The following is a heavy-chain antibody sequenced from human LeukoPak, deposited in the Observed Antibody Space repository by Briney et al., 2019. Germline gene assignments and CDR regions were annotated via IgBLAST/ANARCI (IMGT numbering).Heavy chain of an antibody. CDR3: ARGRQLVSEYYYYYMDV. J-gene: IGHJ6*03. D-gene: IGHD6-6*01. CDR1: GFTFSSYS. V-gene: IGHV3-21*01. CDR2: ISSSSSYI. Sequence: PGGSLRLSCAASGFTFSSYSMNWVRQAPGKGLEWVSSISSSSSYIYYADSVKGRFTISRDNAKNSLYLQMNSLRAEDTAVYYCARGRQLVSEYYYYYMDVWGKGTTVTVSS.